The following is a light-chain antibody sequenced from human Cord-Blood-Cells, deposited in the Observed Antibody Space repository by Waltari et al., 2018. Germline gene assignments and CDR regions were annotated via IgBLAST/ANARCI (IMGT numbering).Light chain of an antibody. V-gene: IGKV4-1*01. CDR1: QSVLYSSNNKNY. CDR2: WAS. J-gene: IGKJ3*01. Sequence: DIVMTQSPDSLAVSLGERATINCKSSQSVLYSSNNKNYLAWYQQKPGQPPKLLIYWASTRDSGVADRFSGSGSGTDFTLTISSLQAEDVAVYYCQQYYSTPFTFGPGTKVDIK. CDR3: QQYYSTPFT.